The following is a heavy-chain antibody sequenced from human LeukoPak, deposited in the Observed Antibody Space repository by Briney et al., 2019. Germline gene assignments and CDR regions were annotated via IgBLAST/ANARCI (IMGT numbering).Heavy chain of an antibody. CDR2: ISYDGSNK. J-gene: IGHJ4*02. CDR1: GFTFSSYG. CDR3: AKDDGDYPDY. V-gene: IGHV3-30*18. Sequence: GGSLRLSCAASGFTFSSYGMHWVRQAPGKGLEWVVVISYDGSNKYYADSVKGRFTISRDNSKNTLYLQMNSLRAEDTAVYYCAKDDGDYPDYWGQGTLVTVSS. D-gene: IGHD4-17*01.